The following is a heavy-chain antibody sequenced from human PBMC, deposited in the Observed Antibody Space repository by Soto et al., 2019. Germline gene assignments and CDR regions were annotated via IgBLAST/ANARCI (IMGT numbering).Heavy chain of an antibody. CDR2: IGADNRDT. D-gene: IGHD3-10*01. J-gene: IGHJ4*02. CDR1: GYTFTNHG. CDR3: ARDISYGSGTAYGY. Sequence: QVQLVQSGGEVKKPGASVTVSCKASGYTFTNHGISWVRQAPGQGLEWMGWIGADNRDTNYAQNIQGILTMTNDTSTNTAYMELRSLQSDDTAVYYCARDISYGSGTAYGYWGQGTLVTVSS. V-gene: IGHV1-18*01.